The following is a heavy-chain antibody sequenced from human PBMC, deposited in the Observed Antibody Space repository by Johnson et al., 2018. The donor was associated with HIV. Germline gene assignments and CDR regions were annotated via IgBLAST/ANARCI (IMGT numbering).Heavy chain of an antibody. Sequence: QVHLVESGGGVVQPGKSLTLSCVGSGLSFSNFGIHWVRQAPGKGPEWVAVISFDGNLKKYADSVKGRFTISRDNSKNTLYLQMNNLRAEDTVMFYCAKDDYGDLWVGAFDIWGRGTMVTVS. D-gene: IGHD4-17*01. CDR1: GLSFSNFG. J-gene: IGHJ3*02. V-gene: IGHV3-30*18. CDR3: AKDDYGDLWVGAFDI. CDR2: ISFDGNLK.